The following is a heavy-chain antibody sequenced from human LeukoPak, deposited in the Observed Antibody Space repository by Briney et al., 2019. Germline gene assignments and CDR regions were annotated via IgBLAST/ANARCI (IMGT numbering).Heavy chain of an antibody. D-gene: IGHD3-10*01. Sequence: ASVKVSCKASGYTFTSYDINWVRQATGQGLEWMGWMNPNSGNTGYAQKFQGRVTMTRNTSISTAYMELSSLRSEDTAVYYCARGQVLLWFGELLPRFDYWGQGTLVTVSS. J-gene: IGHJ4*02. CDR1: GYTFTSYD. CDR2: MNPNSGNT. CDR3: ARGQVLLWFGELLPRFDY. V-gene: IGHV1-8*01.